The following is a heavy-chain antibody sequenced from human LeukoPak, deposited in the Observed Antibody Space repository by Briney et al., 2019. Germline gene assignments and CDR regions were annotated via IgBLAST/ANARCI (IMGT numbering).Heavy chain of an antibody. CDR2: IYTSGST. Sequence: SETLSLTCTVSGGSISSGSYYWSWIRQPAGKGLEWIGRIYTSGSTNYNPSLKSRVTISVDTSKNQFSLKLSSVTAADTAVYYCARVAKQQLVPYYYYYMDVWGKGTTVTVSS. CDR1: GGSISSGSYY. J-gene: IGHJ6*03. V-gene: IGHV4-61*02. D-gene: IGHD6-13*01. CDR3: ARVAKQQLVPYYYYYMDV.